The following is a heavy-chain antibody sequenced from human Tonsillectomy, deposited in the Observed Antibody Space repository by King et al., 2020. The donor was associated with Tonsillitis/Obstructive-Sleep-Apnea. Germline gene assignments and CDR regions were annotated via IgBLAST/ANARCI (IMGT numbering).Heavy chain of an antibody. V-gene: IGHV5-10-1*03. CDR2: IDPSDSYT. CDR1: GYSFTNYW. CDR3: ARRGYYSYVMDV. D-gene: IGHD3-10*01. Sequence: VQLVESGAEVKRPGESLRISCKGSGYSFTNYWISWVRQMPGKGLEWMGTIDPSDSYTNYSPSFQGHVTISADKSISTASLQWSSLKASDTAMYYCARRGYYSYVMDVWGQGTTVTVSS. J-gene: IGHJ6*02.